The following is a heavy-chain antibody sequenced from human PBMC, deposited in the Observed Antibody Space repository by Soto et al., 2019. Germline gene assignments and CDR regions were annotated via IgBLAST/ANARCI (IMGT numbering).Heavy chain of an antibody. Sequence: ASVKVSCKVSGYTLTELSMHWVRQAPGKGLEWMGGFDPEDGETIYAQKFQGRVTMTEDTSTDTAYMELSSLRSEDTAVYYCATDAQNIGSSSAFDYWGQGTLVTVSS. CDR2: FDPEDGET. J-gene: IGHJ4*02. CDR1: GYTLTELS. V-gene: IGHV1-24*01. CDR3: ATDAQNIGSSSAFDY. D-gene: IGHD6-6*01.